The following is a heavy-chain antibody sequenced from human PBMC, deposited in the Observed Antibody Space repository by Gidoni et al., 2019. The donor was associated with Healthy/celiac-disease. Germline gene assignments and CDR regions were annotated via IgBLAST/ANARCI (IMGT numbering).Heavy chain of an antibody. J-gene: IGHJ5*02. CDR3: ARDAIVVGVAATRVHGWFDP. D-gene: IGHD2-15*01. V-gene: IGHV1-2*02. CDR1: GSPFPGYD. CDR2: INPSSGGT. Sequence: QVQLVQSGAEVKKPGASVKVSCTAPGSPFPGYDLPWGRQAPGQGLEWMGGINPSSGGTNYAQKFQGRVTMTRDTSISTAYMELSRLRSDDTAVYYCARDAIVVGVAATRVHGWFDPWGQGTLVTVSS.